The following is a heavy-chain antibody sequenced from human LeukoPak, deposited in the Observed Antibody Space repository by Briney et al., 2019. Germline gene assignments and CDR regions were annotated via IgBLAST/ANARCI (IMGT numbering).Heavy chain of an antibody. CDR1: GFTFDDYT. J-gene: IGHJ4*02. CDR2: ISWDGGST. CDR3: AKSKTAVTTGYLDY. V-gene: IGHV3-43*01. Sequence: SGGSLRLSCAASGFTFDDYTMHWVRKAPGKGLEWVSLISWDGGSTYYADSVKGRFTISRDNSKNSLYLQMNSLRTEDTALYYCAKSKTAVTTGYLDYWGQGTLVTVSS. D-gene: IGHD4-17*01.